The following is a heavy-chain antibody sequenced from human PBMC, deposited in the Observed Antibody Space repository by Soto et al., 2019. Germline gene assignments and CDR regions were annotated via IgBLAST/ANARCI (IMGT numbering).Heavy chain of an antibody. CDR3: ATGVIGTSGHYYYGLDV. CDR2: SRNRANSYTT. D-gene: IGHD1-7*01. J-gene: IGHJ6*02. CDR1: GFTFSDHY. V-gene: IGHV3-72*01. Sequence: EVQLVESGGGLVQPGGSLRLACAASGFTFSDHYMDWVRQAPGKGLEWVGRSRNRANSYTTEYAASVKGRFTISRDNSKNSLYLQMSSLRTEDTAVYYCATGVIGTSGHYYYGLDVWGQGTTVTVSS.